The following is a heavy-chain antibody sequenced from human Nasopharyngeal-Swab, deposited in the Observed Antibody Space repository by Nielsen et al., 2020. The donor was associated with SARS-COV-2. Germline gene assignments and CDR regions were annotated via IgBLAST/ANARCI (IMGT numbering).Heavy chain of an antibody. V-gene: IGHV4-59*11. J-gene: IGHJ4*02. Sequence: SETLSLTCTVSGSSIVSHYWNWIRLSPGKGLEWIGYIYSTEITKYNPSLGSRVTMSGDTSKNQVYLKLKSLTAADTAVYYCARGPYSRSSLWVHWGQGTLVTVSS. CDR1: GSSIVSHY. CDR2: IYSTEIT. D-gene: IGHD6-6*01. CDR3: ARGPYSRSSLWVH.